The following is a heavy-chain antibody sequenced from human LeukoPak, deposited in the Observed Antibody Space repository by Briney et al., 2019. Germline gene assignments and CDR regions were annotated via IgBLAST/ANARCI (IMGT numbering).Heavy chain of an antibody. D-gene: IGHD3-22*01. CDR2: INPNSGGT. CDR1: GYTFTGYY. CDR3: AREYYYDSSGYPNWFDP. V-gene: IGHV1-2*02. J-gene: IGHJ5*02. Sequence: GASVKVSCKASGYTFTGYYMHWVRQAPGQGLEWMGWINPNSGGTNYAQKFQGRVTMTRDTSISTAYMELSRLRSDGTAVYYCAREYYYDSSGYPNWFDPWGQGTLVTVSS.